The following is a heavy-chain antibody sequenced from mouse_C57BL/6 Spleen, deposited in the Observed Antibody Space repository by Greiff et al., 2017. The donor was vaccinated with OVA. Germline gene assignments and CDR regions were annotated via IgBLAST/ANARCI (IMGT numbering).Heavy chain of an antibody. J-gene: IGHJ2*01. CDR1: GFTFSSYT. Sequence: DVMLVESGGGLVKPGGSLKLSCAASGFTFSSYTMSWVRQTPEKRLEWVATISGGGGNTYYPDSVKGRFTISRDNAKNTLYLQMSSLRSEDTALYYCARHRTTVVGGYFDYWGQGTTLTVSS. CDR2: ISGGGGNT. V-gene: IGHV5-9*01. D-gene: IGHD1-1*01. CDR3: ARHRTTVVGGYFDY.